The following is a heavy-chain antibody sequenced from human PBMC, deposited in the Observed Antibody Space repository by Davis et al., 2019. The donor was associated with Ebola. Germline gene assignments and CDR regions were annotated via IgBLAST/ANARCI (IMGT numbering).Heavy chain of an antibody. J-gene: IGHJ3*02. V-gene: IGHV4-31*11. Sequence: MPSETLSLTCAVYGGSFSGYYWSWIRQHPGKGLEWIGYIYYSGSTYYNPSLKSRVTISVDTSKNQFSLKLSSVTAADTAVYYCASLRLYLGAFDIWGQGTMVTVSS. CDR2: IYYSGST. D-gene: IGHD2-21*02. CDR1: GGSFSGYY. CDR3: ASLRLYLGAFDI.